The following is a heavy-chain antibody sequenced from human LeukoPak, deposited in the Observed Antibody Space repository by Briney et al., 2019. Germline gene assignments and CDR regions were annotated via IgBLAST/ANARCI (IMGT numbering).Heavy chain of an antibody. Sequence: SQTLSLTCAVSGGSISSGGYSWSWLRQPPGTGLEWIGFIYHSGSTYYNPSLKSRITISLDRSKNQFSLRLSSVTAADTAVYYCARASDYGGNSCFDYWGQGTLVTVSS. CDR1: GGSISSGGYS. V-gene: IGHV4-30-2*01. D-gene: IGHD4-23*01. CDR3: ARASDYGGNSCFDY. J-gene: IGHJ4*02. CDR2: IYHSGST.